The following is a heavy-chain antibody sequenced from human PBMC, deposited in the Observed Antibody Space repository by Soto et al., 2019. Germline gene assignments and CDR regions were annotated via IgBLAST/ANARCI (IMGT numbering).Heavy chain of an antibody. D-gene: IGHD3-22*01. Sequence: PSETLSLTCAVYGGSFSGYYWSWIRQPPGKGLEWIGEINHSGSTNYNPSLKSRVTISVDTSKNQFSLKLSSVTAADTAVYYCARGLHTMIVVAHFDYWGQGTLVTVSS. CDR2: INHSGST. CDR3: ARGLHTMIVVAHFDY. J-gene: IGHJ4*02. V-gene: IGHV4-34*01. CDR1: GGSFSGYY.